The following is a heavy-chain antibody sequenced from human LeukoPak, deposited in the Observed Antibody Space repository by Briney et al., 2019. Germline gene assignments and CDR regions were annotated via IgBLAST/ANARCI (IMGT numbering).Heavy chain of an antibody. D-gene: IGHD1-26*01. CDR1: GFTFNNYG. V-gene: IGHV3-30*03. Sequence: PGKSLRLSCAASGFTFNNYGMHWVRQAPGKGLEWVAVISYDGRNKHYPDSVKGRFTISRDNAKNTLYLQMDSLRAEDTAVYYCATDRNSGKYYDYWGQGTLVTVSS. J-gene: IGHJ4*02. CDR3: ATDRNSGKYYDY. CDR2: ISYDGRNK.